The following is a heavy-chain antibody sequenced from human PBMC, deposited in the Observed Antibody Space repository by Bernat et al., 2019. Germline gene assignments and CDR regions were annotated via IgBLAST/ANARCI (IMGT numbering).Heavy chain of an antibody. CDR3: AIRYFDWLLRRADAFDI. Sequence: QVQLQQWGAGLLKPSETLSLTCAVYGGSFSGYYWSWIRQPPGKGLEWIGEINHSVSTNYNPSLKGRVTISVDTSKNQFSLTLSSVTAADTAVYYCAIRYFDWLLRRADAFDIWGQGTMITVSS. V-gene: IGHV4-34*01. D-gene: IGHD3-9*01. CDR1: GGSFSGYY. CDR2: INHSVST. J-gene: IGHJ3*02.